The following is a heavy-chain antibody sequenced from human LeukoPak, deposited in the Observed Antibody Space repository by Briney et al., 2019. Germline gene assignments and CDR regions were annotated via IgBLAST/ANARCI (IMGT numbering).Heavy chain of an antibody. Sequence: SETLSLTCTVSGGSISSYYWSWIRQPPGKGLEWIGYIYYSGSTNYNPSLKSRVTISVDTSKNQFSLKLSSVTAADTAVYYCAREAHLWALGYWGQGTLVTVSS. D-gene: IGHD3-3*02. CDR2: IYYSGST. CDR1: GGSISSYY. J-gene: IGHJ4*02. CDR3: AREAHLWALGY. V-gene: IGHV4-59*01.